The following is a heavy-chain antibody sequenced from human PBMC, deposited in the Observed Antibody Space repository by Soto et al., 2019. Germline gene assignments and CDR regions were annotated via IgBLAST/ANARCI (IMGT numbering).Heavy chain of an antibody. CDR1: GFTFSSYA. D-gene: IGHD6-13*01. CDR2: VSYDGTNK. J-gene: IGHJ4*02. Sequence: AGGSLRLSCAASGFTFSSYAMHWVRQAPGKGLEWVAAVSYDGTNKYYADSVKGRFTISRDNSKSTLFLQMNSLRADDTAVYYCVKDPFIAAAGPYYFDSWGQGTLVTVSS. CDR3: VKDPFIAAAGPYYFDS. V-gene: IGHV3-30-3*01.